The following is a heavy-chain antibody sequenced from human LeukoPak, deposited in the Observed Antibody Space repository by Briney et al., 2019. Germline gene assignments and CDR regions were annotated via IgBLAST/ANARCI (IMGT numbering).Heavy chain of an antibody. D-gene: IGHD3-3*01. CDR3: ARLQFLSGGYYAFDS. CDR2: INHSGST. CDR1: GFTFSSYG. V-gene: IGHV4-34*01. J-gene: IGHJ4*02. Sequence: PGGSLRLSCAASGFTFSSYGMHWVRQSPGKGLEWIAEINHSGSTNYNPSLKSRVTISADTSKNQFSLRLSSVTAADTAVYYCARLQFLSGGYYAFDSWGQGSQVSVSS.